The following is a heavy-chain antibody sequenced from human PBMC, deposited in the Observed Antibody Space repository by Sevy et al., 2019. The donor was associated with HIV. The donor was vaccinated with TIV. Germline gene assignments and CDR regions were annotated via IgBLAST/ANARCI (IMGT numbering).Heavy chain of an antibody. Sequence: GGSLRLSCAASGFTFSSYGMHWVRQAPGKGLEWVAVISYDGSNKYYADSVKGRFTISRDNSKNTLYLQMNSLRAEDTAWYYWGKDLLRLQLTDAFDIWGQGTMVTVSS. CDR3: GKDLLRLQLTDAFDI. CDR2: ISYDGSNK. CDR1: GFTFSSYG. J-gene: IGHJ3*02. D-gene: IGHD5-12*01. V-gene: IGHV3-30*18.